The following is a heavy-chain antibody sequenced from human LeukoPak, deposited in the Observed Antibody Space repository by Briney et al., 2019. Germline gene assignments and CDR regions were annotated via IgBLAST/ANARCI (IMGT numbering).Heavy chain of an antibody. Sequence: SETLSLTCAVYGGSFSGYYWSWIRQPPGKGLEWIAEINHSGSTNYNPSLKSRVTISVDTSKNQFSLKLSSVTAADTAVYYCARVPDCGGDCYSGTFDYWGQGTLVTVSS. CDR1: GGSFSGYY. CDR2: INHSGST. D-gene: IGHD2-21*02. V-gene: IGHV4-34*01. CDR3: ARVPDCGGDCYSGTFDY. J-gene: IGHJ4*02.